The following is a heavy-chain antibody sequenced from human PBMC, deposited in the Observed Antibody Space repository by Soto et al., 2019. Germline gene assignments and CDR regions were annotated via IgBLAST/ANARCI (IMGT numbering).Heavy chain of an antibody. V-gene: IGHV2-5*02. CDR3: AHKQGPYAAFYP. J-gene: IGHJ5*02. CDR1: GFSLSTSGVG. CDR2: IYWDCDK. Sequence: QITLKESGPPLVKPTQTLTLTCTFSGFSLSTSGVGVGWFRQPPGKALEWLALIYWDCDKRYRSSLDTRLTINNDTSKDQVVLTMTHMEPMGTATDFAAHKQGPYAAFYPWGQGTLVTVSS.